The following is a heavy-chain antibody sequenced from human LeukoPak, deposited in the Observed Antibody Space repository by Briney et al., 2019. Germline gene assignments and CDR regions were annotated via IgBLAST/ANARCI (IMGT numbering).Heavy chain of an antibody. Sequence: ASVKVSCKTSGYTFTDYYLHWVRQAPGQGLEWMGWINPNRGGTSSAQKFQGRFTMTRDTSITTVYMEVAWLTSEDTAIYYCARADRLDGAPYLIGPWGQGTLVTVSS. CDR3: ARADRLDGAPYLIGP. D-gene: IGHD2-21*01. CDR1: GYTFTDYY. CDR2: INPNRGGT. J-gene: IGHJ5*02. V-gene: IGHV1-2*02.